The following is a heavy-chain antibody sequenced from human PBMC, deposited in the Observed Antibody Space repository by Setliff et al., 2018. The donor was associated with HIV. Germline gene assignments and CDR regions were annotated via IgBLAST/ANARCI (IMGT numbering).Heavy chain of an antibody. D-gene: IGHD6-19*01. CDR2: INAGSGNT. Sequence: ASVKVSCKASGYSFSNFAIHWVRQAPGQRLEWLGWINAGSGNTRYSQKFQDRLTITRDTSARTVYMELSSLKSGDTAVYYCARVRCSGWSPFDYWGQGTLVTVSS. CDR3: ARVRCSGWSPFDY. J-gene: IGHJ4*02. CDR1: GYSFSNFA. V-gene: IGHV1-3*01.